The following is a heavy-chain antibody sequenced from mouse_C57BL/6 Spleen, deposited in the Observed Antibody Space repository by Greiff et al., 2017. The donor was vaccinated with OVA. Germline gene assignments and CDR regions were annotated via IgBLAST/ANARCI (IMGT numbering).Heavy chain of an antibody. D-gene: IGHD2-1*01. CDR3: ARRFYYGNYEWYFDV. V-gene: IGHV5-12*01. J-gene: IGHJ1*03. CDR2: ISNGGGST. Sequence: EVQRVESGGGLVQPGGSLKLSCAASGFTFSDYYMYWVRQTPEKRLEWVAYISNGGGSTYYPDTVKGRFTISRDNAKNTLYLQMSRLKSEDTAMYYCARRFYYGNYEWYFDVWGTGTTVTVSS. CDR1: GFTFSDYY.